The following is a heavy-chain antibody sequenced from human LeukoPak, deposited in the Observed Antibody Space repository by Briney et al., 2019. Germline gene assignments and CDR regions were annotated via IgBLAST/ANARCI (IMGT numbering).Heavy chain of an antibody. CDR3: ARDRITMVRGVKPYGMDV. D-gene: IGHD3-10*01. J-gene: IGHJ6*02. CDR2: IIPILGIA. Sequence: AASVKVSCKASGGTFSSYAISWVRQAPGQGLEWMGRIIPILGIANYAQKFQGRVTITADKSASTAYMELSSLRAEDTALYYCARDRITMVRGVKPYGMDVWGQGTTVTVSS. V-gene: IGHV1-69*04. CDR1: GGTFSSYA.